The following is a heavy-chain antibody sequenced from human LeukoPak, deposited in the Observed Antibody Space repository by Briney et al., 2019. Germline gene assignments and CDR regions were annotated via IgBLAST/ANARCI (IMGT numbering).Heavy chain of an antibody. Sequence: PSETLSLTCTVSGGSISRSYWSWMRQPAGKGPEWIGRIYGSGTITYNPSLESRVTMSVDTSKNQFSLKLSSVTAADTAVYYCARADRIYDILTGYYEAGFDPWGQGTLVTVSS. D-gene: IGHD3-9*01. CDR3: ARADRIYDILTGYYEAGFDP. CDR2: IYGSGTI. V-gene: IGHV4-4*07. CDR1: GGSISRSY. J-gene: IGHJ5*02.